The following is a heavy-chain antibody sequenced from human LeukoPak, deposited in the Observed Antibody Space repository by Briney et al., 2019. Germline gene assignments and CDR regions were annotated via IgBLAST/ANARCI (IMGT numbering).Heavy chain of an antibody. CDR2: IYYSGST. Sequence: SETLSLTCTVSGGSISSSSYYWGWIRQSPGKGLEWIGSIYYSGSTYYNPSLKSRVTISVDTSKNQFSLKLSSVAAADTAVYYCARVVDGLGSNFDYWGQGTLVTVSS. D-gene: IGHD3-10*01. J-gene: IGHJ4*02. CDR3: ARVVDGLGSNFDY. V-gene: IGHV4-39*07. CDR1: GGSISSSSYY.